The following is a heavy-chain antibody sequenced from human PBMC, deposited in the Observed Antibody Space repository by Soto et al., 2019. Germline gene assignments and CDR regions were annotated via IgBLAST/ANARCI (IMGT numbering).Heavy chain of an antibody. CDR3: ACGPHGYLYSLPSRRSSDL. J-gene: IGHJ2*01. V-gene: IGHV4-59*08. CDR2: IYYTGTT. CDR1: GSLLRDSY. D-gene: IGHD2-15*01. Sequence: SQTRSLPCTVSGSLLRDSYWRWFRQAPGQGLEWVGYIYYTGTTTYHPSLKSRVTISLDTSKSQFSLILRSVTAADTAVYFCACGPHGYLYSLPSRRSSDL.